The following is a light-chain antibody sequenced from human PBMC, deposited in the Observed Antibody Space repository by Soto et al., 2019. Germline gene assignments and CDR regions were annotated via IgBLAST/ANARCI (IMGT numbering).Light chain of an antibody. CDR2: RNN. CDR1: SSNIGSNY. CDR3: AAWDDSLSGQV. Sequence: QSALTQPPSASGTPGQRVTTSCSGSSSNIGSNYVYWYQQLPGTAPKLLIYRNNQRPSGVPDRFSGSKSGTSASLAISGLRSEDEADYYCAAWDDSLSGQVFGTGTKVTVL. V-gene: IGLV1-47*01. J-gene: IGLJ1*01.